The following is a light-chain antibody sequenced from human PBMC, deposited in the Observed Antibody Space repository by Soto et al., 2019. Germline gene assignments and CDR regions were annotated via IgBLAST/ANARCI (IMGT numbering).Light chain of an antibody. V-gene: IGKV3-20*01. CDR1: QSVSRNY. CDR2: GTS. J-gene: IGKJ5*01. Sequence: ESVLMQSPGTLSLSPGERATLSCRASQSVSRNYFAWYQQKPGRAPRLLIYGTSSRATGIPDRFSGSGSGTDFTLIISRIAAEAFAVYYRQKYDTSFLIPFGEGTRLEI. CDR3: QKYDTSFLIP.